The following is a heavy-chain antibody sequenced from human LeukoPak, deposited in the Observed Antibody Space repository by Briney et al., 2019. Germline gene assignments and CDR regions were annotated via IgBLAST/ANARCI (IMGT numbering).Heavy chain of an antibody. CDR3: ARGDVGATLDFYYFDMDV. CDR2: IFHSGGT. V-gene: IGHV4-4*02. Sequence: PSGTLSLTCAVSGGSISSSNWWSWVRQPPGKGLEWIGEIFHSGGTNYNPSLKSRVTISVDKSKNQFSLKLSSVTAADTAVYYCARGDVGATLDFYYFDMDVWGRGTTVTVSS. J-gene: IGHJ6*02. D-gene: IGHD1-26*01. CDR1: GGSISSSNW.